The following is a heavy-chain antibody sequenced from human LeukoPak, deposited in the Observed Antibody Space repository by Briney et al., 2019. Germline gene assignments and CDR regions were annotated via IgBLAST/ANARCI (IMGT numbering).Heavy chain of an antibody. Sequence: GGSLRLSCAASGFTFDDYAMHWVRQAPGKGLEWVSGISWNSGSIGYADSVKGRFTISRDNAKNSLYLQMNSLRAEDTALYYCAKDPTVATSYGMDVWGQGTTVTVSS. D-gene: IGHD4-17*01. CDR1: GFTFDDYA. J-gene: IGHJ6*02. CDR2: ISWNSGSI. CDR3: AKDPTVATSYGMDV. V-gene: IGHV3-9*01.